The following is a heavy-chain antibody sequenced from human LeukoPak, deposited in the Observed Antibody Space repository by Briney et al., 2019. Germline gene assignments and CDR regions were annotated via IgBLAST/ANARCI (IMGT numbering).Heavy chain of an antibody. J-gene: IGHJ5*02. Sequence: SVKVSCKASGGTFSSYAISWVRQAPGQGLEWMGGIIPIFGTANYAQKFQGRVTITADKSTSTAYMELSSLRSDDTAVYYCARVNWTKRRYNWFDPWGQGTLVTVSS. CDR2: IIPIFGTA. D-gene: IGHD1/OR15-1a*01. V-gene: IGHV1-69*06. CDR1: GGTFSSYA. CDR3: ARVNWTKRRYNWFDP.